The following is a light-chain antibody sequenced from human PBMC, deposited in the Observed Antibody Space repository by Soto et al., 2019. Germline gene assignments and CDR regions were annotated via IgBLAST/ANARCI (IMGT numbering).Light chain of an antibody. V-gene: IGKV1-39*01. CDR3: QQTHSDYT. Sequence: DIQMTQSPSSLSASVGDRVTITCRASQSIDTFLNWYQQKPGKAPKLLIYGASILQSGVPSMFSGSGSGTDSTDTISSLQPDDYAPYYCQQTHSDYTFGQGTKLEIK. CDR2: GAS. J-gene: IGKJ2*01. CDR1: QSIDTF.